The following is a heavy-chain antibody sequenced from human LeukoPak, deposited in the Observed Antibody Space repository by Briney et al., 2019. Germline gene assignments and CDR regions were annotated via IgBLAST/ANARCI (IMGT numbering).Heavy chain of an antibody. D-gene: IGHD1-14*01. J-gene: IGHJ6*03. CDR3: ARASEDYYYYYMDV. Sequence: SETLSLTCTVSGGSIRSYFWSWIRQPPGKGLQWIGYIYHSGSTIYNPSLKSRVTISVDTSKNQFSLKLSSVTAADTAVYYCARASEDYYYYYMDVWGKGTTVTISS. CDR2: IYHSGST. CDR1: GGSIRSYF. V-gene: IGHV4-59*01.